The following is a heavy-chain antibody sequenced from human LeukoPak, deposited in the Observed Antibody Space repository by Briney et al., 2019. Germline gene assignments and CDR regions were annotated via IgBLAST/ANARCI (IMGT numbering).Heavy chain of an antibody. CDR3: AKKGATTRDFDY. J-gene: IGHJ4*02. Sequence: GGSLRLSCAASGFTFSNFLMTWVRQAPGKGPEWVSAISGSGGDTYYADSVKGRFTISRDNSKNTLYLQMISLRAEDTAVHYCAKKGATTRDFDYWGQGTLVTVSS. CDR2: ISGSGGDT. V-gene: IGHV3-23*01. D-gene: IGHD1-26*01. CDR1: GFTFSNFL.